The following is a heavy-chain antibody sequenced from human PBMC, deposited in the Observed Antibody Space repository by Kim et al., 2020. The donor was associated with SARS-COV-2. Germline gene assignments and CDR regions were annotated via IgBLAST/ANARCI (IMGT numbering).Heavy chain of an antibody. CDR3: AKALGRDSSGYYRDAFDM. CDR2: TSGSGART. V-gene: IGHV3-23*01. J-gene: IGHJ3*02. D-gene: IGHD3-22*01. CDR1: GFTFSSYV. Sequence: GGSLRLSCVASGFTFSSYVMSWVRQAPGKGLEWVSSTSGSGARTYYADSVKGRFSISRDNSKNTVYLQLNNLRGDDTAVYYCAKALGRDSSGYYRDAFDMWGQGTLVTVSS.